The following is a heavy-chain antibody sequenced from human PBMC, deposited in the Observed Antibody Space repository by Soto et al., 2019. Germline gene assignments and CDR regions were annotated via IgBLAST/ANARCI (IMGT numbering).Heavy chain of an antibody. Sequence: PSETLSLTCTVSGDSISSSSYYWGWIRQPPGKGLEWIGSIYYSGSTYYNPSLKSRVTISVDTSKNQFSLKLSSVTAADTAVYYCARLPSGSYFDYWGQGALVTVSS. J-gene: IGHJ4*02. CDR1: GDSISSSSYY. CDR3: ARLPSGSYFDY. D-gene: IGHD1-26*01. V-gene: IGHV4-39*01. CDR2: IYYSGST.